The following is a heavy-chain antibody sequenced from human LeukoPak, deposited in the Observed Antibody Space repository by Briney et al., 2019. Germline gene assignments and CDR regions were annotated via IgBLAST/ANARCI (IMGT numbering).Heavy chain of an antibody. CDR1: GFTFSSYA. V-gene: IGHV3-23*01. CDR2: ISGSGGST. CDR3: ARVLQYYDSLYDY. D-gene: IGHD3-22*01. J-gene: IGHJ4*02. Sequence: GGSLRLSCAASGFTFSSYAMSWVRQAPGKGLEWVSAISGSGGSTYYADSVKGRFTISRDNSKNTLYLQMNSLRAEDTAVYYCARVLQYYDSLYDYWGQGTLVTVSS.